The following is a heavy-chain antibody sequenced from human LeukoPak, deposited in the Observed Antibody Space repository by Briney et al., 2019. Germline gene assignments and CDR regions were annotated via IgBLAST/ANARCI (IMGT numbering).Heavy chain of an antibody. Sequence: GGSLRLSCAASGFTFSSYSMNWVRQAPGKGLEWVSSISSSSSYIYYADSVKGRFTISRDNAKNSLYLQMNSLRAEDTAVYYCARDYDILTGYYPSYGMDVWGQGTTVTVSS. D-gene: IGHD3-9*01. CDR2: ISSSSSYI. J-gene: IGHJ6*02. CDR3: ARDYDILTGYYPSYGMDV. V-gene: IGHV3-21*01. CDR1: GFTFSSYS.